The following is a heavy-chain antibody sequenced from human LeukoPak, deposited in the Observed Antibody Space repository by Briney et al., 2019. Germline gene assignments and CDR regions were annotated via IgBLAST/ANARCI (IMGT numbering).Heavy chain of an antibody. D-gene: IGHD4-17*01. CDR1: GFTFSSFG. CDR3: ARDSYGDYYYYYGMDV. V-gene: IGHV3-33*01. CDR2: IWHDGSNT. J-gene: IGHJ6*02. Sequence: GGFLRLSCAASGFTFSSFGMHWVRQAPGKGLEWVAFIWHDGSNTYYADSVKGRFTISRDNSKNTLYLQMNSLRAEDRAVYYCARDSYGDYYYYYGMDVWGQGTTVTVSS.